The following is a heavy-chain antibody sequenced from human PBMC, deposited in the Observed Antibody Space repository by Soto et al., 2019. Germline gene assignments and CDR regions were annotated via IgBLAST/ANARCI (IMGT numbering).Heavy chain of an antibody. V-gene: IGHV5-51*01. CDR2: IYPIDSDT. D-gene: IGHD4-17*01. J-gene: IGHJ6*02. Sequence: GESLKISCNVSGDSFNINWIAWVRQRPGRGLEWMGIIYPIDSDTRYSPSFQGQVTISVDRSVNSAFLQWRSLKASDTATYYCARRSAVTTFYFYGMDVWGQGTTVTVSS. CDR1: GDSFNINW. CDR3: ARRSAVTTFYFYGMDV.